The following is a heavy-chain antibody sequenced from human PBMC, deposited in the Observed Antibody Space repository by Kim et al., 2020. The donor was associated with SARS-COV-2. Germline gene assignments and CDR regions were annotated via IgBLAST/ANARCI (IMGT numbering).Heavy chain of an antibody. Sequence: SETLSLTCAVYGGTFSGYYWNWIRQSPGKGLEWIGEINDSGSSRYNPSLKSRVSISVDTSKNQFSLKLTSVTAADTAVYYCARDKLRDFHAAIHDWSQGT. J-gene: IGHJ1*01. CDR1: GGTFSGYY. CDR3: ARDKLRDFHAAIHD. V-gene: IGHV4-34*01. CDR2: INDSGSS. D-gene: IGHD3-3*01.